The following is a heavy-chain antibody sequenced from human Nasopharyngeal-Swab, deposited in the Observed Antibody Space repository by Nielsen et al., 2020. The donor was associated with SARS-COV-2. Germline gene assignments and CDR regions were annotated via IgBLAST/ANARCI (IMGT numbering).Heavy chain of an antibody. D-gene: IGHD5-18*01. CDR3: ARDVEEWLVVPSLSFDY. V-gene: IGHV1-18*01. J-gene: IGHJ4*02. CDR2: ISVYNADR. CDR1: GYSLRSYG. Sequence: ASVKVSCKASGYSLRSYGINWVRQAPGQGLEWMGWISVYNADRNYAEKFQGRVSMTTDTSTTTAYMKLRSLTSDDTAVYYCARDVEEWLVVPSLSFDYWGQGTLVTVSS.